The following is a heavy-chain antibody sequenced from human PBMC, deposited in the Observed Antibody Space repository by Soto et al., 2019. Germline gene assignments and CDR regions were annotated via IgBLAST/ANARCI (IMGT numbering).Heavy chain of an antibody. CDR2: INAGNGNT. Sequence: ASVKVSCKASGYTFTSYAMHWVRQAPGQRLEWMGWINAGNGNTKYSQKFQGRVTITRDTSASTAYMELSSLRSEDTAVYYCARKLVGHYGSGGGYYGMDVWGQGTTVTVSS. J-gene: IGHJ6*02. V-gene: IGHV1-3*01. D-gene: IGHD3-10*01. CDR3: ARKLVGHYGSGGGYYGMDV. CDR1: GYTFTSYA.